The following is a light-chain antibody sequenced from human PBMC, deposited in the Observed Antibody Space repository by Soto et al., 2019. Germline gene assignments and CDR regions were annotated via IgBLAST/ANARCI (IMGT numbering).Light chain of an antibody. CDR3: ISSTSINTLLL. CDR2: EVS. J-gene: IGLJ2*01. V-gene: IGLV2-14*01. Sequence: QSALTQPASVSGSPGQSITISCTGTSSDVGASNFVSWYQQHPNKAPKLLIYEVSDRSLGVSHRFSGSKSGNTASLTISGLQADDEADYYCISSTSINTLLLFGGGPKLTVL. CDR1: SSDVGASNF.